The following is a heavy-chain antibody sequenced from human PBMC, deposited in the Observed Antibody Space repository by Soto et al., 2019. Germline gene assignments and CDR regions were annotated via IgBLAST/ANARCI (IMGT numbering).Heavy chain of an antibody. CDR3: ARDNGMAGSFDP. J-gene: IGHJ5*02. CDR2: ISIGSTTI. D-gene: IGHD2-8*01. Sequence: GGSMRLSCAASGFTFSSYSMNWVRQAPGKGLEWVSYISIGSTTIFYADSVKGRFTISRDNAKNSLYLQMNSLRDEDTAVYYCARDNGMAGSFDPWGQGTLVTVSS. CDR1: GFTFSSYS. V-gene: IGHV3-48*02.